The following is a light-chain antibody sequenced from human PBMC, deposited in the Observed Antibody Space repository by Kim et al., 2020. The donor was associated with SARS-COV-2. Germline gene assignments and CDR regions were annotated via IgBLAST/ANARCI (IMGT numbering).Light chain of an antibody. CDR3: NSYTRSDTWV. V-gene: IGLV2-18*02. Sequence: QSALTQPPSVSGSPGQSVTISCTGTSSDIGSYNRVSWYQQPPGTAPKLIINEVTNRPSGVPDRFSGSKSGNTASLTISGLQAEDEADYYCNSYTRSDTWVFGGGTQLTVL. CDR1: SSDIGSYNR. CDR2: EVT. J-gene: IGLJ3*02.